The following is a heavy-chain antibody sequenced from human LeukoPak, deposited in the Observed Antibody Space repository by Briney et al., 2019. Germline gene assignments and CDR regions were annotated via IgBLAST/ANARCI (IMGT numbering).Heavy chain of an antibody. J-gene: IGHJ6*02. CDR1: GYTFTGYY. Sequence: GASVKVSCKASGYTFTGYYMHWVRQAPGQGLEWMGWINPNTGVTNYAQKFQGRVTLTGDTSIITAYMELTRLRSDDTAMYYCARDRTTVTTGYYGMDVWGQGTTVTVSS. V-gene: IGHV1-2*02. CDR2: INPNTGVT. D-gene: IGHD4-17*01. CDR3: ARDRTTVTTGYYGMDV.